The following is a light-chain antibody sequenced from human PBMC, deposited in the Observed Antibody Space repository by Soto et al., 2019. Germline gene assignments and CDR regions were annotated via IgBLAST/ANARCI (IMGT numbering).Light chain of an antibody. CDR2: GNS. J-gene: IGLJ2*01. CDR1: SSNIGAGYD. CDR3: QSYDSSLGDLV. V-gene: IGLV1-40*01. Sequence: QSVLTQPPSVSGAPGQRVTISCTGSSSNIGAGYDVHWYQQLPGTAPKLLIYGNSNRPSGVPDRFSGSKSGSSASLAITGLHAEAEADYYRQSYDSSLGDLVFGGGTNVTVL.